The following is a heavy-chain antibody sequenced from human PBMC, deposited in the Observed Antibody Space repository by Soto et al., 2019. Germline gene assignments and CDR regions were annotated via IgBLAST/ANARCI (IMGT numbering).Heavy chain of an antibody. Sequence: SSETLSLTCTVSGDSISTDYWSWIRQSPGKGLEWIGFIYYSGSTYYNPSLKSRVTISVDTSKNQFSLKLSSVTAADTAVYYCARDSTSDHDGWFDPWGQGTLVTVS. D-gene: IGHD2-2*01. J-gene: IGHJ5*02. CDR2: IYYSGST. CDR3: ARDSTSDHDGWFDP. CDR1: GDSISTDY. V-gene: IGHV4-59*12.